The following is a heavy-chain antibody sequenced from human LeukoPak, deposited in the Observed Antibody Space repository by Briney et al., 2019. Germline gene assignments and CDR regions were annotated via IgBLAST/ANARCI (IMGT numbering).Heavy chain of an antibody. CDR2: IIPIFVTA. J-gene: IGHJ4*02. Sequence: SVKVSCKASGGTFSSYAISWVRQAPGQGLEWLGGIIPIFVTANYAQKFQGRVTITADESTSTAYMELSSLRSEDTAVYYCARGPGYGSSWPPHWGQGTLVTVSS. D-gene: IGHD6-13*01. CDR3: ARGPGYGSSWPPH. V-gene: IGHV1-69*13. CDR1: GGTFSSYA.